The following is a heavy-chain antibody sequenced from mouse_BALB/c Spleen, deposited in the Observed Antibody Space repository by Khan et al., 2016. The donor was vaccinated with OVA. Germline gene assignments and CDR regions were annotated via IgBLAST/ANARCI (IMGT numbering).Heavy chain of an antibody. CDR3: ARAYYDPGFFEV. J-gene: IGHJ1*01. CDR1: DFNIKDTY. V-gene: IGHV14-3*02. Sequence: VQLKQSGAELVKPGASVKVSCTASDFNIKDTYIHWVKQRPEQGLEWIGRIAPANGNTEYDPKFQGKATITANTSSNTSYLHLSSLTSEDTAVYYCARAYYDPGFFEVWGEGTTVTVSS. CDR2: IAPANGNT. D-gene: IGHD2-4*01.